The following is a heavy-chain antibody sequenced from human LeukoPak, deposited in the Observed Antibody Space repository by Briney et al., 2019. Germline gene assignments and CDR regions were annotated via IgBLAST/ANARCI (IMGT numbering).Heavy chain of an antibody. CDR1: GYTFTSYD. Sequence: ASVKVSCKASGYTFTSYDINWVRQATGQGLEWMGWMNPNSGNTGYAQKFQGRVTITRNTSISTAYMELSSLRSEDTAVYYCARALNYDFWSGSLDDAFDIWGQGTMVTVSS. V-gene: IGHV1-8*03. D-gene: IGHD3-3*01. CDR3: ARALNYDFWSGSLDDAFDI. J-gene: IGHJ3*02. CDR2: MNPNSGNT.